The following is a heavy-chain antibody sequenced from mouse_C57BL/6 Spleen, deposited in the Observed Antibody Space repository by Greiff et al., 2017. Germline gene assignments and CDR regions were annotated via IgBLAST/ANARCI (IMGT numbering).Heavy chain of an antibody. J-gene: IGHJ2*01. V-gene: IGHV1-50*01. CDR3: APSRGDGD. CDR2: IDPSDSYT. Sequence: QVQLQQPGAELVKPGASVKLSCKASGYTFTSYWMQWVKQRPGQGLEWIGEIDPSDSYTNYNQKFKGKATLTVDTSSSTAYMQLSSLTSEDSAVYYCAPSRGDGDWGQGTTLTVSS. CDR1: GYTFTSYW. D-gene: IGHD1-2*01.